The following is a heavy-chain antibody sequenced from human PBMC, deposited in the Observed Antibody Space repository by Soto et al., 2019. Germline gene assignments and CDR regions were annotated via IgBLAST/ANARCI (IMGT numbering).Heavy chain of an antibody. V-gene: IGHV1-2*02. CDR1: GYTFTGYY. D-gene: IGHD6-13*01. CDR3: ARRHSRYNWFDP. CDR2: INPNSGGT. J-gene: IGHJ5*02. Sequence: AASVKVSCKASGYTFTGYYMHWVRQAPGQGLEWMGWINPNSGGTNYAQKFQGRVTMTRDTSISTAYMELSRLRSDDTAVYYCARRHSRYNWFDPWGQGTLVTVSS.